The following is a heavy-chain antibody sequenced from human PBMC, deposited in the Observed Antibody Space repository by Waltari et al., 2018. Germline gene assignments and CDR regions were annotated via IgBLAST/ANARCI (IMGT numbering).Heavy chain of an antibody. J-gene: IGHJ6*02. Sequence: QVHLEQWGAGQLQPSETLSLTCVVNGGSVRGYYWVLVRPAPGKGLGWVGEINNSPNRNYNPSLRSRVDMSVDTSKNQFSLKLNLVTAADRGVYYCVRLEDCSGPGGNCYSGDPFALDVWGQGTTVTVSS. V-gene: IGHV4-34*01. D-gene: IGHD2-15*01. CDR1: GGSVRGYY. CDR2: INNSPNR. CDR3: VRLEDCSGPGGNCYSGDPFALDV.